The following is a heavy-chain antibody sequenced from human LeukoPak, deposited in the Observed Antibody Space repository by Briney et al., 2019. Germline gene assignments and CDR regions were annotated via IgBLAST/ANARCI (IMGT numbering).Heavy chain of an antibody. CDR2: MNPNSGYT. V-gene: IGHV1-8*01. CDR1: GYTFTSYD. CDR3: ARGITDYDSSGYYLTRSYYFDY. J-gene: IGHJ4*02. Sequence: PRASVKVSCKASGYTFTSYDINWVRQATGQGLEWMGWMNPNSGYTGYAQKFQGRVTMTRNTPISTAYMELSSLRSEDTAVYYCARGITDYDSSGYYLTRSYYFDYWGQGTLVTVSS. D-gene: IGHD3-22*01.